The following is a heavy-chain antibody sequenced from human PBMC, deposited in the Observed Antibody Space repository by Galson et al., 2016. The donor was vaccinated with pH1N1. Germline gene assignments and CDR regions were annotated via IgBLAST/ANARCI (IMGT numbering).Heavy chain of an antibody. V-gene: IGHV3-53*01. Sequence: SLRLSCAASGFTVSSNYMSWVRQAPGKGLEWVSLIYSGGRTYYADSVKGRFTISRDNSNNTLYLQMNSLRVEDTAVYYCARVGDFWSYYYYNMDVWGQGTTVTVSS. D-gene: IGHD3-3*01. CDR3: ARVGDFWSYYYYNMDV. CDR1: GFTVSSNY. CDR2: IYSGGRT. J-gene: IGHJ6*02.